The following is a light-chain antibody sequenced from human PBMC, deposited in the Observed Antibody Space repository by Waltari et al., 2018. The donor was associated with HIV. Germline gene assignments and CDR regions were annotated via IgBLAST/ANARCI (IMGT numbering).Light chain of an antibody. CDR2: WAS. V-gene: IGKV4-1*01. CDR3: QQYYSTPIT. J-gene: IGKJ5*01. Sequence: DIVMTQSPDSLAVSLGERATINCNSSQSWIYSSDNENYLAWYQQKPGQPPKLLIYWASTRESGVPDRFSGSGSGTDFTLTISSLQAEDVAVYYCQQYYSTPITFGQGTRLEIK. CDR1: QSWIYSSDNENY.